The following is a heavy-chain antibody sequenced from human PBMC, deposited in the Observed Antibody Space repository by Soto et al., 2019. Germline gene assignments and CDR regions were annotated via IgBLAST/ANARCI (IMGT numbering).Heavy chain of an antibody. CDR2: IYYIWST. CDR3: ARSVFP. V-gene: IGHV4-31*03. CDR1: GGSISSGGYY. J-gene: IGHJ5*02. Sequence: QVQLQESGPGLVKPSQTLSLTCTVSGGSISSGGYYWNWIRQHPGKGLEWIGYIYYIWSTYYNPSLTSRVNISLDTSKNQFSLKLSSVTAADTAVYYCARSVFPWGQGTLVTVSS.